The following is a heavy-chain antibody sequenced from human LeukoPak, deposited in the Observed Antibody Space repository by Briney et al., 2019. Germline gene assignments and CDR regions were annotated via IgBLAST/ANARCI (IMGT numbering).Heavy chain of an antibody. V-gene: IGHV4-39*07. D-gene: IGHD2/OR15-2a*01. Sequence: SETLSLTCTVSGGSISSSSYYWGWIRQPPGKGLEWIGSIYYSGSTYYNPSLKSRVTISVDTSKNQFSLKLSSVTAADTAVYYCASSMGDDAFDIWGQGTMVTDSS. CDR3: ASSMGDDAFDI. J-gene: IGHJ3*02. CDR1: GGSISSSSYY. CDR2: IYYSGST.